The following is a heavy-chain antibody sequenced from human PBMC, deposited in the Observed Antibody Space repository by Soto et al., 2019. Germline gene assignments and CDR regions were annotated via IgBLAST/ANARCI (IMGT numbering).Heavy chain of an antibody. V-gene: IGHV4-39*01. CDR2: IYYSGST. D-gene: IGHD4-17*01. CDR3: ARTGSDMTTADY. J-gene: IGHJ4*02. Sequence: PSETLSLTCTVSGGSISSSSYYWGWIRQPPGKGLEWIGSIYYSGSTYYNPSLKSRVTISVDTSKNQFSLKLSSVTAADTAVYYCARTGSDMTTADYWGQGTLVTVSS. CDR1: GGSISSSSYY.